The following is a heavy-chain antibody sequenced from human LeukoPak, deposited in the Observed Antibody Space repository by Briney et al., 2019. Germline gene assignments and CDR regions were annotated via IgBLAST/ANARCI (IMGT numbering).Heavy chain of an antibody. V-gene: IGHV3-30*04. J-gene: IGHJ5*02. Sequence: GGSLRLSCAASRFSFSTYAIHWVRQAPGKGLEWVTVSSYDGSFTYYAESVKGRFTVSRDNSKNTLYLQMNSLRTEDTAIYYCARDPWGSRSSGWFDVWGQGALVTVSS. CDR2: SSYDGSFT. CDR3: ARDPWGSRSSGWFDV. CDR1: RFSFSTYA. D-gene: IGHD3-10*01.